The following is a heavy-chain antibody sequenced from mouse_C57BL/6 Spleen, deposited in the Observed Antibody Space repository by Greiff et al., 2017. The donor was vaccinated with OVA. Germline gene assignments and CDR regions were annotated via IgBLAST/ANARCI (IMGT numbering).Heavy chain of an antibody. J-gene: IGHJ4*01. Sequence: DVMLVESEGGLVQPGSSMKLSCTASGFTFSDYYMAWVRQVPEKGLEWVANINYDGSSTYYLDSLKSRFIISRDNAKNILYLQMSRLKSEDTATYYCARVYGNYEDYAMDYWGQGTSVTVSS. V-gene: IGHV5-16*01. CDR2: INYDGSST. CDR1: GFTFSDYY. CDR3: ARVYGNYEDYAMDY. D-gene: IGHD2-1*01.